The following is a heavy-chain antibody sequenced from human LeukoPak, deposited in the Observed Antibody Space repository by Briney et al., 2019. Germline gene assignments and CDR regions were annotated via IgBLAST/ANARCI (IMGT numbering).Heavy chain of an antibody. CDR1: GGSFSGYY. V-gene: IGHV4-34*01. CDR2: INHSGST. J-gene: IGHJ4*02. Sequence: SETLSLTCAVYGGSFSGYYWSWIRQPPGKGLEWIGEINHSGSTNYNPSLKSRVTISVDTSKNQFSLKLSSVTAADTAVYYCARGGIKQLRRPFDYWGQGTLVTVSS. D-gene: IGHD5-18*01. CDR3: ARGGIKQLRRPFDY.